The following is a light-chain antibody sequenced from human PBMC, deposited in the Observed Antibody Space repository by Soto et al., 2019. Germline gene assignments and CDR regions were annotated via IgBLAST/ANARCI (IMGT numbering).Light chain of an antibody. CDR2: DAS. Sequence: DIQMTQSPSTLSASVGDRVTITCRASQSISSWLAWYQQKPGKAPKLLIYDASSLESGVPSRFSGSGSGTEFTLTISSLQPDDFATYYCQQRHSYPITFGQGTRLEIK. CDR1: QSISSW. CDR3: QQRHSYPIT. J-gene: IGKJ5*01. V-gene: IGKV1-5*01.